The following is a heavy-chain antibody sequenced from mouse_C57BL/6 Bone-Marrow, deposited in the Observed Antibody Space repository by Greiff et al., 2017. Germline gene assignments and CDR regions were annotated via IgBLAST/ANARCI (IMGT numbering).Heavy chain of an antibody. V-gene: IGHV1-64*01. J-gene: IGHJ4*01. CDR2: IHPNSGST. CDR3: ARGGAIYYDYGYAMDY. Sequence: VHVKQSGAELVKPGASVKLSCKASGYTFTSYWMHWVKQRPGQGLEWIGMIHPNSGSTNYNEKFKSKATLTVDKSSSTAYMQLSSLTSEDSAVYYCARGGAIYYDYGYAMDYWGQGTSVTVSS. D-gene: IGHD2-4*01. CDR1: GYTFTSYW.